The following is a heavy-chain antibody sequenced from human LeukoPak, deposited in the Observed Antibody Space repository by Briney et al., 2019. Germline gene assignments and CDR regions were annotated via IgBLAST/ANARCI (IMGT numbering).Heavy chain of an antibody. CDR3: ARHRMSAGSDWFDP. V-gene: IGHV4-39*01. Sequence: SETLSLTCAVSDDSIRSSAYYWGWIRQPPGKGLEWIGSIYYSGSTYYNPSLKSRVTISIDTSKNQFSLKLSSVSAADTALYYCARHRMSAGSDWFDPWGQGTLVIVSS. J-gene: IGHJ5*02. CDR1: DDSIRSSAYY. CDR2: IYYSGST. D-gene: IGHD6-25*01.